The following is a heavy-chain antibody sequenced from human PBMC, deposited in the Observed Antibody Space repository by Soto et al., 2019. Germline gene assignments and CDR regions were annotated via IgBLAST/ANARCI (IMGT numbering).Heavy chain of an antibody. V-gene: IGHV1-69*06. J-gene: IGHJ3*02. Sequence: SVKVSCKASGGTFSSYAISWVRQAPGQGLEWMGGIIPIFGTANYAQKFQGRVTITADKSTSTAYMELSSLRSEDTAVYYCARDRVRSAQTHALDIWGQGTMVTVSS. CDR3: ARDRVRSAQTHALDI. D-gene: IGHD1-26*01. CDR2: IIPIFGTA. CDR1: GGTFSSYA.